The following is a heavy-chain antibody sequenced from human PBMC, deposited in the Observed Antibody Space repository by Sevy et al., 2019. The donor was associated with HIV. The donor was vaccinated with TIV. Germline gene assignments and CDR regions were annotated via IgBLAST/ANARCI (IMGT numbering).Heavy chain of an antibody. J-gene: IGHJ4*02. CDR3: ARVLDIVVVPAAILTTGPIDY. CDR2: ISDDGNNK. D-gene: IGHD2-2*02. Sequence: GGSLRLSCTASGFTFSTYAMYWVRQAPGKGLEWVAVISDDGNNKDYADSVKGRFTVSRDNSKNTLYLQMYSLRAEDTAVYYCARVLDIVVVPAAILTTGPIDYWGQGTLVTVSS. V-gene: IGHV3-30*04. CDR1: GFTFSTYA.